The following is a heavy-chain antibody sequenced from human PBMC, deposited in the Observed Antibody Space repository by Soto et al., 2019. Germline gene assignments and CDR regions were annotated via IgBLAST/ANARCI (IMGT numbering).Heavy chain of an antibody. V-gene: IGHV3-21*03. D-gene: IGHD3-10*01. CDR1: GFTFTSFA. J-gene: IGHJ4*02. CDR2: ISGTGTSI. CDR3: AREVRGIDS. Sequence: GGFLRLSCTASGFTFTSFAMNWVRQAPVKGLEWVSSISGTGTSIYYADSVKGRFTISRDNAKNSLFLQMNSLRVEDTGVYYCAREVRGIDSWGQGILVTVSS.